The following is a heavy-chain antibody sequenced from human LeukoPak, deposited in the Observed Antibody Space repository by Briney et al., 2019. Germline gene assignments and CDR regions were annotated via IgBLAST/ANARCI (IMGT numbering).Heavy chain of an antibody. J-gene: IGHJ4*02. CDR3: AKVVTTYYYDTSCYSDY. CDR2: IRYDGDNK. Sequence: PGGSLRLSCAASGFTFSSYGMHWVRQAPDKGLEGVAFIRYDGDNKYYVDSVKGRFTISRDNSKNTLYLQMNSLRAEDTAVYYCAKVVTTYYYDTSCYSDYWGQGTLVTVSS. CDR1: GFTFSSYG. D-gene: IGHD3-22*01. V-gene: IGHV3-30*02.